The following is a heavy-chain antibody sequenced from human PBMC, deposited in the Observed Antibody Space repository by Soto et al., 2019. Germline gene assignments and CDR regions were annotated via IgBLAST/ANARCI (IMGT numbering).Heavy chain of an antibody. Sequence: PGGSLRLSCAASGITFSDIWMQWVRQAPGKGPVWVSRISSDAGTTTYADSVKGRFTISRDNAKNTLYLQMNSLRAEDSAVYYCTTGVYRHGHWGQGTLVTVSS. D-gene: IGHD1-26*01. J-gene: IGHJ4*02. CDR1: GITFSDIW. CDR3: TTGVYRHGH. CDR2: ISSDAGTT. V-gene: IGHV3-74*01.